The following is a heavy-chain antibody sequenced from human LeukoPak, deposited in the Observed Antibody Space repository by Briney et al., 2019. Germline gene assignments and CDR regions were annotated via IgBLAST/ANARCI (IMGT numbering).Heavy chain of an antibody. Sequence: PSETLSLTCIVSGASIRSYSWTWIRQPPGKGLEWIAYMYNSGSDSNPSLKRRVPISVDTSKNQFSLNLKSVTAADPALYYCARVLHKTVWGVPHKLVAPGGRGIAVTVSS. D-gene: IGHD3-10*01. CDR2: MYNSGS. CDR3: ARVLHKTVWGVPHKLVAP. J-gene: IGHJ5*02. V-gene: IGHV4-59*01. CDR1: GASIRSYS.